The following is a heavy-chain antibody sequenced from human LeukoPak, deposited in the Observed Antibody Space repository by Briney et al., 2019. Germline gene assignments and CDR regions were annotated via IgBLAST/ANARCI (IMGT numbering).Heavy chain of an antibody. D-gene: IGHD2-15*01. V-gene: IGHV1-18*01. CDR2: ISGYNGDT. CDR3: AKDIHPGLGSGASCCFDY. Sequence: GASVKVSCKASGYTFTSYGISWVRQALGQGLEWMGWISGYNGDTNYAQNLQGRVTMTADTSTSTAYMELRNLRYDDTAVYYCAKDIHPGLGSGASCCFDYWGQGTLVTVSS. J-gene: IGHJ4*02. CDR1: GYTFTSYG.